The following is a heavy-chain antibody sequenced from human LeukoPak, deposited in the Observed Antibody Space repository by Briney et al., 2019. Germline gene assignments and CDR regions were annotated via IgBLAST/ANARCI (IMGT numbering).Heavy chain of an antibody. CDR3: ARESSSWWYYFDY. V-gene: IGHV3-30*03. CDR2: ISYDGSNK. Sequence: PGGSLRLSCAASGFTFSSYGMHWVRQAPGKGLEWVAVISYDGSNKYYADSVKGRFTISRDNSKNTLYLQMNSLRAEDTAVYYCARESSSWWYYFDYWGQGTLVTVSS. J-gene: IGHJ4*02. D-gene: IGHD6-13*01. CDR1: GFTFSSYG.